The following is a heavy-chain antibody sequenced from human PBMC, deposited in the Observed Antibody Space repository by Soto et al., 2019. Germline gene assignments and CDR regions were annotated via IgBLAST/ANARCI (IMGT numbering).Heavy chain of an antibody. V-gene: IGHV3-30*03. Sequence: GGSLRLSCAASGFTFSNYGMHWVRQAPGKGLEWVGVMSYDGSNQYYADSVKGRFTISRDNSKNSLYLQMNSLRAEDTAVYYCARVGSSGPPDFYYYYMDVWAKGTTVTVSS. CDR2: MSYDGSNQ. CDR3: ARVGSSGPPDFYYYYMDV. D-gene: IGHD6-19*01. CDR1: GFTFSNYG. J-gene: IGHJ6*03.